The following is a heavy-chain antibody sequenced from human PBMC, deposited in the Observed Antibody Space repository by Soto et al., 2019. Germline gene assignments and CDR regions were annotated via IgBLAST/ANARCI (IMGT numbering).Heavy chain of an antibody. V-gene: IGHV3-30-3*01. CDR2: ISYDGSNK. D-gene: IGHD2-2*01. CDR3: ARGHRLVPAAPHFDP. Sequence: GGSLRLSCAASGFTFSSYAMHWVHQAPGKGLEWVAVISYDGSNKYYADSVKGRFTISRDNSKNTLYLQMNSLRAEDTAVYYCARGHRLVPAAPHFDPWGQGTLVTVSS. CDR1: GFTFSSYA. J-gene: IGHJ5*02.